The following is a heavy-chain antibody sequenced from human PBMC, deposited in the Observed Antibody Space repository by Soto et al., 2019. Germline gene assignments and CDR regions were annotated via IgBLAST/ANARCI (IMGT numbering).Heavy chain of an antibody. CDR3: ARASLWGSALSSWFYP. CDR2: IYYSGNT. Sequence: PSETLSLTCTVSGGSISSSSYYWGWIRQPPGKGLEWIGSIYYSGNTYYTPSLKSRVTISVDTSKNQFSLKLSSVTAADTAVYYCARASLWGSALSSWFYPWGQGNL. CDR1: GGSISSSSYY. D-gene: IGHD3-16*01. J-gene: IGHJ5*02. V-gene: IGHV4-39*01.